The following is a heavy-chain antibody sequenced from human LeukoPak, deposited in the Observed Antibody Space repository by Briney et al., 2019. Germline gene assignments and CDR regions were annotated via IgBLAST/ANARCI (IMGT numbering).Heavy chain of an antibody. J-gene: IGHJ3*02. V-gene: IGHV3-53*05. CDR2: IYSGGST. CDR3: ANVLLWELGGDAFDI. D-gene: IGHD3-10*01. CDR1: GFTVSSNY. Sequence: SGGSLRLSCAASGFTVSSNYMSWVRQAPGKGLEWVSVIYSGGSTYYADSVKGRFTISRDNSKHTLYLQMNSLRAEDTAVYYCANVLLWELGGDAFDIWGQGTMVTVSS.